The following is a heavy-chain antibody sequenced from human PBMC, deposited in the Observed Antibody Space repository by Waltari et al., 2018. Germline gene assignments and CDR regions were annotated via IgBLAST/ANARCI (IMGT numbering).Heavy chain of an antibody. CDR1: GYTFTGYY. V-gene: IGHV1-2*06. CDR2: INPNSGGT. CDR3: ARVAAVAGKGEYFQH. Sequence: QVQLVQSGAEVKKPGASVKVSCKASGYTFTGYYMHWVRQAPGQGLEWMGRINPNSGGTNYAQKFQGRVTMTRDTSISTAYMELSRLRSDDTAVYYCARVAAVAGKGEYFQHWGQGTLVTVSS. J-gene: IGHJ1*01. D-gene: IGHD6-19*01.